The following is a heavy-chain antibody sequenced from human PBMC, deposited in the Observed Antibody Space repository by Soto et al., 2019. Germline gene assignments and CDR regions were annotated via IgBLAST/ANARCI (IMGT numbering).Heavy chain of an antibody. D-gene: IGHD3-16*02. CDR1: GFTFSNAW. CDR2: IKSKTDGGTT. CDR3: TREIVHDYVWGSYRYSVY. J-gene: IGHJ4*02. Sequence: EVQLVESGGGLVKPGGSLRLSCAASGFTFSNAWMNWVRQAPGKGLEWVGRIKSKTDGGTTDYAAPVEGRFTISRDDSKNTLYLQMNSLKTEDTGVYYGTREIVHDYVWGSYRYSVYWGQGTLVTVSS. V-gene: IGHV3-15*07.